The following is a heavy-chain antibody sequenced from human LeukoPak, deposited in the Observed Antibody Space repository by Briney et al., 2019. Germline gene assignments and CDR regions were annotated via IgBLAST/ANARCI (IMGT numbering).Heavy chain of an antibody. J-gene: IGHJ4*02. CDR1: GYTFTSYY. CDR3: ARDKLYDSRLNDY. CDR2: INPSGGST. Sequence: GASVKVSCTASGYTFTSYYMHWVRQAPGQGLEWMGIINPSGGSTSYAQKFQGRVPMTRDMPTSTAYMELSSLRSEDTAVYYCARDKLYDSRLNDYWGQGTLVTVSS. V-gene: IGHV1-46*01. D-gene: IGHD3-22*01.